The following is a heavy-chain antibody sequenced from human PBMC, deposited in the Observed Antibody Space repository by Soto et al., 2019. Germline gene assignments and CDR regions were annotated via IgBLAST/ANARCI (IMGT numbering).Heavy chain of an antibody. V-gene: IGHV1-18*01. CDR1: GYTFTSYS. J-gene: IGHJ4*02. CDR2: ISAYNGNT. CDR3: AKEDPPGLN. D-gene: IGHD6-25*01. Sequence: QVQLVQSGAEVKKPGASVKVSCKASGYTFTSYSISWVRQAPGQGLEWMGWISAYNGNTNYAQKLQGTVTMTTATSTSTAYTWLRSLRSVDTAVYYSAKEDPPGLNWGQGPLVTVSS.